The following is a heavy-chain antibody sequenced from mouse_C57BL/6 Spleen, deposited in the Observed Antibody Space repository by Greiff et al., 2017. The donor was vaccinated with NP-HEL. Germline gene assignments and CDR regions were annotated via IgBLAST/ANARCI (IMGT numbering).Heavy chain of an antibody. CDR1: GYTFTSYW. D-gene: IGHD2-9*01. CDR3: ARFPTMVTSRDSYWYFDV. J-gene: IGHJ1*03. V-gene: IGHV1-50*01. Sequence: QVQLQQSGAELVKPGASVKLSCKASGYTFTSYWMQWVKQRPGQGLEWIGEIDPSDSYTNYNQKFKGKATLTVDTSSSTAYMQLSSLTSEDSAVYYCARFPTMVTSRDSYWYFDVWGTGTTVTVSS. CDR2: IDPSDSYT.